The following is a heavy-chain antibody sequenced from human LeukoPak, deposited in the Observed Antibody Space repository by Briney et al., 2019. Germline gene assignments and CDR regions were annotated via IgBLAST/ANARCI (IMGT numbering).Heavy chain of an antibody. Sequence: GGSLRLSCAASGFAFSSYWMHWVRQAPGKGLVWVSRINSDGSSTSYADSVKGRFTISRDNAKNTLYLQMNSLRAEDTAVYYCARGEVYYYDSSGYYYYYYYMDVWGKGTTVTVSS. CDR2: INSDGSST. D-gene: IGHD3-22*01. CDR1: GFAFSSYW. J-gene: IGHJ6*03. CDR3: ARGEVYYYDSSGYYYYYYYMDV. V-gene: IGHV3-74*01.